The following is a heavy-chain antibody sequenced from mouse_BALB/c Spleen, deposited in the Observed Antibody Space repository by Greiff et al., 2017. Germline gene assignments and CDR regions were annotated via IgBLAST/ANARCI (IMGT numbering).Heavy chain of an antibody. CDR3: ARYYRYDGGYFDV. V-gene: IGHV5-6-3*01. CDR2: INSNGGST. D-gene: IGHD2-14*01. Sequence: EVKLMESGGGLVQPGGSLKLSCAASGFTFSSYGMSWVRQTPDKRLELVATINSNGGSTYYPDSVKGRFTISRDNAKNTLYLQMSSLKSEDTAMYYCARYYRYDGGYFDVWGAGTTVTVSS. CDR1: GFTFSSYG. J-gene: IGHJ1*01.